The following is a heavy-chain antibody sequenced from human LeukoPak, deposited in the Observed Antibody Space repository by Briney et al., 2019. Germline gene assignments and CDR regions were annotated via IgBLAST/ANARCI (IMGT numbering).Heavy chain of an antibody. CDR1: GFTCSSYA. J-gene: IGHJ4*02. CDR3: AKGIAVAAAAPFDY. D-gene: IGHD6-19*01. CDR2: ISGSGGST. Sequence: GGSLRLSCVASGFTCSSYAMTWVRQAPGKGLEWVSGISGSGGSTYYADSVKGRFTISRDNSKNTLYLQMNSLRAEDTAVYYCAKGIAVAAAAPFDYWGQGTLVTVSS. V-gene: IGHV3-23*01.